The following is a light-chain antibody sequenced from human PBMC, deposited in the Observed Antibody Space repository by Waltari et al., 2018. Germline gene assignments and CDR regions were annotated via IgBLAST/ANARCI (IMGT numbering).Light chain of an antibody. V-gene: IGLV1-51*02. CDR2: ESE. J-gene: IGLJ2*01. Sequence: QSVLTQPPSVSAAPGQKVTISCSGSTSNIGNSYVPWYQPLPGAAPKVFIYESEKRPSGIPDRFSGSKSGTSASLGITGLQTGDEAAYYCGTWDNNLSALVFGGGTKLTVL. CDR3: GTWDNNLSALV. CDR1: TSNIGNSY.